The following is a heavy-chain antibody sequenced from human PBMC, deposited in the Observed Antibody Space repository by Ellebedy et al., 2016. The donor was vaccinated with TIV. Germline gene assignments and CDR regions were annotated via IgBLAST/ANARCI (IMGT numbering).Heavy chain of an antibody. D-gene: IGHD2-2*01. CDR2: ILRDGNTR. V-gene: IGHV3-30*04. CDR1: GFTFSHYT. J-gene: IGHJ4*02. CDR3: VVAQGAINLWLYYFDY. Sequence: GGSLRLSCVVSGFTFSHYTMHWVRQAPGKGLEWVAGILRDGNTRYYADSVQGRFTISRDNSKNTLYLQMNSLRIDDTAIYYCVVAQGAINLWLYYFDYWGRGTLVTVSS.